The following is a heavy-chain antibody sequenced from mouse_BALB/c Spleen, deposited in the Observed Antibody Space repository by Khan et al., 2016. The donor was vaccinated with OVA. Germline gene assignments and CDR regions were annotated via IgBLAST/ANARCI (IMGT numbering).Heavy chain of an antibody. V-gene: IGHV1-4*02. Sequence: QVQLQQSAAELSRPGASVKMSCKASGYTFSSYTMHWVKQRPGQGLEWIGYINPSSGYTEYNQSFKVKTTLTADKSSSTAYMQLSSLKSADSAVXYGARGGYGSRSTWRAHWGQGTLVTVSA. CDR2: INPSSGYT. D-gene: IGHD1-1*01. CDR1: GYTFSSYT. J-gene: IGHJ3*01. CDR3: ARGGYGSRSTWRAH.